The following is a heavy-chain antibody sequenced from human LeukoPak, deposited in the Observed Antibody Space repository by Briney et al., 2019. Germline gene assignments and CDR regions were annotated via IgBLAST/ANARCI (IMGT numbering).Heavy chain of an antibody. CDR1: GGSISSSSYY. D-gene: IGHD5-18*01. CDR2: IYYSGST. CDR3: ARDGSGYSYGHTDY. V-gene: IGHV4-39*07. J-gene: IGHJ4*02. Sequence: SETLSLTCTVSGGSISSSSYYWGWIRQPPGKGLEWIGSIYYSGSTYYNPSLKSRVSISVDTSKNQFSLELSSVTAADTAVYYCARDGSGYSYGHTDYWGQGTLVTVSS.